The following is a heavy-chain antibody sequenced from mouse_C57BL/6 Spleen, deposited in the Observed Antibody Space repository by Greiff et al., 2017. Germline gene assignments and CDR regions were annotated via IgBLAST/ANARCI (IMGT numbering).Heavy chain of an antibody. V-gene: IGHV1-76*01. CDR2: IYPGSGNT. CDR3: ARDYYSNYFDY. D-gene: IGHD2-5*01. CDR1: GYTFTDYY. Sequence: VQLQQSGAELVRPGASVKLSCKASGYTFTDYYINWVKQRPGQGLEWIARIYPGSGNTYYNEKVKGKATLTAEKSSSTAYMQLSSLTSEDSAVYFCARDYYSNYFDYWGQGTTLTVSS. J-gene: IGHJ2*01.